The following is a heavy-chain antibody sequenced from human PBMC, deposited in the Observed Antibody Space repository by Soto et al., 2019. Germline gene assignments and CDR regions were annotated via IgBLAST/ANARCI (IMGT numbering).Heavy chain of an antibody. CDR2: ISGSGGST. V-gene: IGHV3-23*01. J-gene: IGHJ4*02. Sequence: GGSLRLSCAASGFTFSSYAMSWVRQAPGKGLEWVSAISGSGGSTYYADSVKGRFTISRDNSKNTLYLQMNSLRAEDTAVYYCAKVKYCSSTSCYPNFDYWGQGTLVTVSS. CDR3: AKVKYCSSTSCYPNFDY. D-gene: IGHD2-2*01. CDR1: GFTFSSYA.